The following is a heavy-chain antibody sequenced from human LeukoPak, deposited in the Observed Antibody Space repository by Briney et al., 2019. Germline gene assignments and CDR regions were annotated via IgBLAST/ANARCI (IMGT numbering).Heavy chain of an antibody. J-gene: IGHJ6*03. D-gene: IGHD6-13*01. CDR1: VFTLDDYG. Sequence: GGSLRLSCAASVFTLDDYGISCVRPAPGKGRGCGSDINWKGGSTGYADSVKGQFTISRDNAKNSLYLQMNSLRAEDTALYYCARASPYSSSWLGRYYYYYYMDVWGKGTTVTVSS. V-gene: IGHV3-20*04. CDR3: ARASPYSSSWLGRYYYYYYMDV. CDR2: INWKGGST.